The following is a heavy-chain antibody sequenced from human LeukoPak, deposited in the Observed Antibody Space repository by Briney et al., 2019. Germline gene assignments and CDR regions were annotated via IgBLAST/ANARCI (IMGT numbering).Heavy chain of an antibody. CDR2: IYTSGNT. V-gene: IGHV4-61*02. J-gene: IGHJ3*02. D-gene: IGHD3-3*01. CDR3: ARGVRWYYDFWSGYYSDAFDI. Sequence: SQTLSLTCTVSGGSISSGSYYWSWIRQPAGKGLEWIVRIYTSGNTNYIPSLKSRVPISVDTSENQFSLKLSSVTAADTAVYYCARGVRWYYDFWSGYYSDAFDIWGQGTMVTVSS. CDR1: GGSISSGSYY.